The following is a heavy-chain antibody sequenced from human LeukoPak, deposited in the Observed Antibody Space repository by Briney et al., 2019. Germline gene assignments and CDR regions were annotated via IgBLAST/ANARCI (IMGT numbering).Heavy chain of an antibody. J-gene: IGHJ3*02. V-gene: IGHV1-18*01. CDR1: GYTFTSYG. CDR2: ISAYNGNT. Sequence: ASVKVSCKASGYTFTSYGISWVRQAPGQGLEWMGWISAYNGNTNYAQKLQGRVTMTTDTSTSTAYMELRSLRSDDTAVYYCAREGGATYYDFWSGYQNHDAFDIWGQGTMVTVSS. CDR3: AREGGATYYDFWSGYQNHDAFDI. D-gene: IGHD3-3*01.